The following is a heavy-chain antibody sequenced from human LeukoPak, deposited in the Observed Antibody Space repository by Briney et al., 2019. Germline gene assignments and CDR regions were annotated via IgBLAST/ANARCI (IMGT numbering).Heavy chain of an antibody. Sequence: SVKVSCKASGGTFSSYAINWVRQAPGQGLEWMGRIIPILAIANYAQKFQGRVTMTRDTSTSTVYMELSSLRSEDTAVYYCARGNDILTGYYPRYYYYGMDVWGQGTTVTVSS. CDR1: GGTFSSYA. CDR3: ARGNDILTGYYPRYYYYGMDV. V-gene: IGHV1-69*04. J-gene: IGHJ6*02. CDR2: IIPILAIA. D-gene: IGHD3-9*01.